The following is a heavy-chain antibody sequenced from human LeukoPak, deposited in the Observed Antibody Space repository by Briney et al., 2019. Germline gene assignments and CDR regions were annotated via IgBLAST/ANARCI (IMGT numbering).Heavy chain of an antibody. CDR1: GFTFDDYV. D-gene: IGHD3-22*01. V-gene: IGHV3-9*01. Sequence: GGSLRLSCVASGFTFDDYVMHWVRQVPGKGLEWVSGISWNSGNIGYGDSVKGRFTVSRDNAKNPLYLQMNSLRTEDTALYYCAGGYYRYWGQGTLVTVSP. CDR3: AGGYYRY. J-gene: IGHJ4*02. CDR2: ISWNSGNI.